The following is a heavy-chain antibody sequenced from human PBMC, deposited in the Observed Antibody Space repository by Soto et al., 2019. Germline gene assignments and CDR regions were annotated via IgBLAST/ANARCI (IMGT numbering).Heavy chain of an antibody. CDR1: GGSISSYY. J-gene: IGHJ6*02. CDR2: IYYSGST. Sequence: SGTLSLTCTVSGGSISSYYWSWIRQPPGKGLEWIGYIYYSGSTNYNPSLKSRVTISVDTSKNQFSLKLSSVTAADTAVYYCEREQGAVAGYYYYGMDVWGQGTKVTV. CDR3: EREQGAVAGYYYYGMDV. V-gene: IGHV4-59*01. D-gene: IGHD6-19*01.